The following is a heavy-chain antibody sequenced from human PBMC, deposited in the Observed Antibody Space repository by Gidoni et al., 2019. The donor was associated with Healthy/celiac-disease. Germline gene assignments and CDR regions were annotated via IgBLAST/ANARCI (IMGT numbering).Heavy chain of an antibody. CDR2: IYYSGST. J-gene: IGHJ5*02. Sequence: RTGGYYWSWIRQHPGKGLEWIGYIYYSGSTYYNPSLKSRVTISVDTSKNQFALKLSSVTAADTAVYYCAREGDSGYSKDHWFDPWGQGTLVTVSS. V-gene: IGHV4-31*02. D-gene: IGHD3-22*01. CDR1: RTGGYY. CDR3: AREGDSGYSKDHWFDP.